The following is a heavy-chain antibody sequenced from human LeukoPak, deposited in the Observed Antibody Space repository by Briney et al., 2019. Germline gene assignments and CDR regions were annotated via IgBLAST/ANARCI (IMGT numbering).Heavy chain of an antibody. CDR2: ISSSSSYI. J-gene: IGHJ4*02. CDR3: ARDLEWLRNLDY. V-gene: IGHV3-21*01. D-gene: IGHD5-12*01. CDR1: GFTFSSYS. Sequence: GGSLRLSCAASGFTFSSYSMNWVRQAPGKGLEWVSSISSSSSYIYYTDSVKGRFTISRDNAKKSLYLQMNSLRAEDTAVYYCARDLEWLRNLDYWGQGTLVTVSS.